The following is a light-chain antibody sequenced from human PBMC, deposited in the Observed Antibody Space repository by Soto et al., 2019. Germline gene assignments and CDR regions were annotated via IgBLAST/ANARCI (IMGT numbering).Light chain of an antibody. CDR3: QQFNNYPIT. J-gene: IGKJ5*01. Sequence: AIQLTQSPSSLSTSVGDRVTITCRASQGISSALAWYQQKPGKAPKLLIYEASSLESGVPSRFSGSGSGTDFTLTISSLQPEDFATYYCQQFNNYPITFGQGTRLEIK. CDR2: EAS. CDR1: QGISSA. V-gene: IGKV1D-13*01.